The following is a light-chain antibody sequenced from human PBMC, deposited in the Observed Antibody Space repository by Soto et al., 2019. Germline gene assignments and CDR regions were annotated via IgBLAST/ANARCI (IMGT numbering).Light chain of an antibody. Sequence: EIVLTQSPCTLSLSPGERATLSCRAIQSVGSSYLAWYLQKPGQAPRLLIYGASDRATGIPDRFSGSGSGTDFTLIISRLEPEDFAVYYCQQYGNSPWTFGQGTKVDIK. CDR2: GAS. V-gene: IGKV3-20*01. J-gene: IGKJ1*01. CDR1: QSVGSSY. CDR3: QQYGNSPWT.